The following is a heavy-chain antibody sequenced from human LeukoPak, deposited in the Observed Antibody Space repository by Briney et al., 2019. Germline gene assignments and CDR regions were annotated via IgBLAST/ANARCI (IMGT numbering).Heavy chain of an antibody. CDR2: INWNGGST. CDR1: GFTSISYG. D-gene: IGHD6-13*01. J-gene: IGHJ6*03. Sequence: PGGSLRLSCAASGFTSISYGMSWVRHAPGKGLEWVSGINWNGGSTGYADSVKGRFTISRDNAKNSLYLQMNSLRAEDTALYYCARVGAAAGNYYYYYMDVWGKGTTVTVSS. V-gene: IGHV3-20*04. CDR3: ARVGAAAGNYYYYYMDV.